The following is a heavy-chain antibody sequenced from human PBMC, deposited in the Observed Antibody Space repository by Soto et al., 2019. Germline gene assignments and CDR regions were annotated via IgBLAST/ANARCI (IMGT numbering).Heavy chain of an antibody. CDR2: IGTAGDT. J-gene: IGHJ6*02. Sequence: GGSLRLSCAASGFTFSSYDMHWVRQATGKGLEWVSAIGTAGDTYYPGSVKGRFTISRENAKNSLYLQMNSLSAEDTAVYYCARADSSSWSWGNYYYGMDVWGQGTTVTVSS. D-gene: IGHD6-13*01. V-gene: IGHV3-13*01. CDR3: ARADSSSWSWGNYYYGMDV. CDR1: GFTFSSYD.